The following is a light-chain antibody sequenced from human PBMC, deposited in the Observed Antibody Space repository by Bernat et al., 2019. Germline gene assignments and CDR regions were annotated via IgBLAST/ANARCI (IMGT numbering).Light chain of an antibody. V-gene: IGKV1-39*01. J-gene: IGKJ2*01. CDR1: QSITTY. CDR2: GAS. Sequence: DIQMTQSPSSLSASVGDRVTITCRASQSITTYLHWYQHKPGQFPNVLFYGASTLVGGVPSRFSGHGFGTDFTLAISGIQPEDFATYYCQQSYQCPYTFGQRTKVEIK. CDR3: QQSYQCPYT.